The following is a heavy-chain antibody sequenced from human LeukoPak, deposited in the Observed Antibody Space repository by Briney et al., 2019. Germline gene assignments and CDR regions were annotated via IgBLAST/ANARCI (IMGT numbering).Heavy chain of an antibody. CDR2: IYYSGNT. V-gene: IGHV4-59*01. D-gene: IGHD5-18*01. Sequence: SETLSLTCTVSGGSISSYYWSWIRQPPGKGLEWIGYIYYSGNTNYNPSLKSRVTISVDTSKNQFSLNLSSVTAADTAVYSCARGPSSGYSYGWGQGTLVTVSS. J-gene: IGHJ4*02. CDR1: GGSISSYY. CDR3: ARGPSSGYSYG.